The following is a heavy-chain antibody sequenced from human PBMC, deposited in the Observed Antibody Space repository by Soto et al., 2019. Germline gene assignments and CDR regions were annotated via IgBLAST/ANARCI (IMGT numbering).Heavy chain of an antibody. D-gene: IGHD6-13*01. Sequence: ASVKVSCKASGYTFTGYYMHWVRQAPGQGLEWMAWINAGNGNTKYSQKFQGRVTITRDTSASTAYMELSRLRFDDTAMYYCAREYISSWFDYWGQGTLVTVYS. J-gene: IGHJ4*02. CDR2: INAGNGNT. V-gene: IGHV1-3*01. CDR1: GYTFTGYY. CDR3: AREYISSWFDY.